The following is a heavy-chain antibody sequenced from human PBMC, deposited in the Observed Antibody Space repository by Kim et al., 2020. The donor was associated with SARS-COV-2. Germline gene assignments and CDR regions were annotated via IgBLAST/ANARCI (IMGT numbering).Heavy chain of an antibody. J-gene: IGHJ4*01. CDR1: GGSISSGGYS. D-gene: IGHD3-3*01. CDR3: ARVWSGCYTGNYFDY. Sequence: SDTLSLTCTVSGGSISSGGYSWSWIRQPPGKGLEWIGYLYHAGGTYYNPSLKSRVTISVDRSKNQFSLKLTSMTAADTAVYYCARVWSGCYTGNYFDYWG. CDR2: LYHAGGT. V-gene: IGHV4-30-2*01.